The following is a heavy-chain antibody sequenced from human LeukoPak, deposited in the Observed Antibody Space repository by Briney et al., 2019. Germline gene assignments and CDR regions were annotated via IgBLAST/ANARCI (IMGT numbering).Heavy chain of an antibody. V-gene: IGHV4-34*01. CDR1: GGSFSGYY. J-gene: IGHJ4*02. CDR3: ARGRPPIYYGSGSYYKRGFYYFDY. Sequence: SETLSLTCAVYGGSFSGYYWSWIRQPPGKGLEWIGEINHSGSTNYNPSLKSRVTISVDTSKNQFSPKLSSVTAADTAVYYCARGRPPIYYGSGSYYKRGFYYFDYWGQGTLVTVSS. CDR2: INHSGST. D-gene: IGHD3-10*01.